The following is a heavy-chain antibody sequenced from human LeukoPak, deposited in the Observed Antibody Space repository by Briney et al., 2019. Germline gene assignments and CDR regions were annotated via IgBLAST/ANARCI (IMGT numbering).Heavy chain of an antibody. CDR1: GGSISSYY. Sequence: SETLSLTCTVSGGSISSYYWSWIRQPPGKGLEWIGYIYYSGSTNYNPSLKSRVTISVDTSKNQFSLKLSSVTAADTAVYYCARVGSSGYYFDYWGQGTLVTVSS. V-gene: IGHV4-59*01. CDR2: IYYSGST. CDR3: ARVGSSGYYFDY. D-gene: IGHD3-22*01. J-gene: IGHJ4*02.